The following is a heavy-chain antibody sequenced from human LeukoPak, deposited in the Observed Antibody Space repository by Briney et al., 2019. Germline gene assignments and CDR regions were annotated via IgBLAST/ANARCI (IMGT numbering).Heavy chain of an antibody. CDR1: GGSISSYY. J-gene: IGHJ4*02. CDR3: ATRGSNWGGGDY. D-gene: IGHD7-27*01. CDR2: IYYSGST. Sequence: SETLSLTCTVSGGSISSYYWSWIRQPPGKGLEWIGYIYYSGSTNYNPSLKSRVTKSVDTSKNQFSLKLSSVTAADTAVYYCATRGSNWGGGDYWGQGTLVTVSS. V-gene: IGHV4-59*01.